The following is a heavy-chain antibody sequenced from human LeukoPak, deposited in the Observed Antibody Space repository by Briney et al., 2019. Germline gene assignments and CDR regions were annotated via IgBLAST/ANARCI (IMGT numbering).Heavy chain of an antibody. CDR1: GFTFSSYS. Sequence: NPGGSLRLSCAASGFTFSSYSMNWVRQAPGKGLEWVSSISSSSSYIYYADSVKGRFTISRDNAKNSLYLQMNSLRAEDTAVYYCARAGGYVYNDAFDIWGQETMVTVSS. J-gene: IGHJ3*02. CDR2: ISSSSSYI. D-gene: IGHD6-25*01. V-gene: IGHV3-21*01. CDR3: ARAGGYVYNDAFDI.